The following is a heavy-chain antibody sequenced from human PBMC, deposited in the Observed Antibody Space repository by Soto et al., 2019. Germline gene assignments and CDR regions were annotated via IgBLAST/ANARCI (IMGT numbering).Heavy chain of an antibody. Sequence: QVQLVQSGAEVKKPGSSVKVSCKASGGTFSNSAISWVRQASGQGLEWMAGIIPIFGTTSFAQNFQGRVTITADKSTSTAYMDLNSLTSDDTAMYYCARGALSLGHNTVYYYGMDVWGQGTTVTVSS. CDR3: ARGALSLGHNTVYYYGMDV. D-gene: IGHD3-16*01. CDR2: IIPIFGTT. J-gene: IGHJ6*02. CDR1: GGTFSNSA. V-gene: IGHV1-69*06.